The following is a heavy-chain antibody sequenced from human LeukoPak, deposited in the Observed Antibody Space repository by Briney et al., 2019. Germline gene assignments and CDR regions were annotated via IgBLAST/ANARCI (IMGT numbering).Heavy chain of an antibody. CDR2: ISSSSSYI. J-gene: IGHJ5*02. D-gene: IGHD2-2*01. Sequence: GGSLRLSCAASGFTFSSYSMNWVRQAPGKGLEWVSSISSSSSYIYYADSVEGRFTISRDNAKNSLYLQMNSLRAEDTAVYYCARDSAGGAIVVVPAAMGGVDWFDPWGQGTLVTVSS. V-gene: IGHV3-21*01. CDR3: ARDSAGGAIVVVPAAMGGVDWFDP. CDR1: GFTFSSYS.